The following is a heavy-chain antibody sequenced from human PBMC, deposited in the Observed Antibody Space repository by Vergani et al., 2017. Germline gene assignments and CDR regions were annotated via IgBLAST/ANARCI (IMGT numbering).Heavy chain of an antibody. Sequence: QVQLVESGGGVVQPGRSLRLSCAASGFTFNQYCMHWVRQAPGKGLEWVAVTWYDGNNKQYADSVKCRFTISRDNSKSTMYLQMNSLRDEDTGVYYCARDLRLLYNRFDPWGQGTLVTVSS. CDR2: TWYDGNNK. D-gene: IGHD1-14*01. J-gene: IGHJ5*02. CDR1: GFTFNQYC. CDR3: ARDLRLLYNRFDP. V-gene: IGHV3-33*01.